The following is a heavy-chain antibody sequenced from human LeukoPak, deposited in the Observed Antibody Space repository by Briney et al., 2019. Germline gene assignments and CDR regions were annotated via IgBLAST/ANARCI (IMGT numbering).Heavy chain of an antibody. J-gene: IGHJ6*02. V-gene: IGHV5-51*01. D-gene: IGHD3-22*01. CDR1: GYSFTSYW. CDR3: ATSYYYDGSGYYGYYYYYGMDV. Sequence: PGESLKISCKGSGYSFTSYWIGWVRQMPGKGLEWMGIIYPGDSDTRYSPSFQGQVTISADKSISTAYLQWSSLKASDTAMYYCATSYYYDGSGYYGYYYYYGMDVWGQGTTVTVSS. CDR2: IYPGDSDT.